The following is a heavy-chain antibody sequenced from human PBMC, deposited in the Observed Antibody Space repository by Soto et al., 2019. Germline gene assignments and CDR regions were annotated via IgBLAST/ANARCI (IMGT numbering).Heavy chain of an antibody. D-gene: IGHD2-8*01. J-gene: IGHJ6*02. CDR1: GDTFTGHA. V-gene: IGHV1-69*01. Sequence: QVQLVQSGAEVKKPGSSVRVSCKASGDTFTGHAITWVRQAPAQGLEWLGVITPLLGTATYAPTFQGRVTITADGSPTTTFLDLTSLQFDDTAVYYCARLRLEPEGANIPLMFGLDVWGQGTTVTVSS. CDR3: ARLRLEPEGANIPLMFGLDV. CDR2: ITPLLGTA.